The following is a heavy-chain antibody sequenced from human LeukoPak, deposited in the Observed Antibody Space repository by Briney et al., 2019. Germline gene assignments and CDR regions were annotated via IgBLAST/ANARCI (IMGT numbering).Heavy chain of an antibody. CDR3: ARGGEPRFDY. CDR1: GDTFSSYA. J-gene: IGHJ4*02. Sequence: SVKVSRKASGDTFSSYAISWVRQAPGQGLEWMGGIIPIFGTANYAQKFQGRVTITADESTSTAYMELSSLRSEDTAVYYCARGGEPRFDYWGQGTLVTVSS. V-gene: IGHV1-69*01. CDR2: IIPIFGTA. D-gene: IGHD1-14*01.